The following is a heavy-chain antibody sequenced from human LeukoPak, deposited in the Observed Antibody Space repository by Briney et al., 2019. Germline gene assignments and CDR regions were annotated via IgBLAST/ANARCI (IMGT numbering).Heavy chain of an antibody. J-gene: IGHJ3*02. CDR3: ARLPPGPLDAFDI. CDR1: GGSISSYY. Sequence: SETLSLTCTVSGGSISSYYWSWIRXPPGKXLGWIGYIYYSGSTNYNPSLKSRVTISVDTSKNQFSLKLSSVTAADTAVYYCARLPPGPLDAFDIWGQGTMATVSS. CDR2: IYYSGST. V-gene: IGHV4-59*01.